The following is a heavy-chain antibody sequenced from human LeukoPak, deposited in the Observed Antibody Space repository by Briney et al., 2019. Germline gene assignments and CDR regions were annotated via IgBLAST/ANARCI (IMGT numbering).Heavy chain of an antibody. D-gene: IGHD3-10*01. J-gene: IGHJ6*02. Sequence: PGGSLRLSCAASGFTFSDYYMSWIRQAPGKGLEWVSYISSSGSTIYYADSVKGRFTISRDNAKNSLYLQMNSLRAEDTAVYYCARDQRTMVRGVRYYYYGMDVWGQGTTVTVSS. CDR1: GFTFSDYY. CDR2: ISSSGSTI. V-gene: IGHV3-11*01. CDR3: ARDQRTMVRGVRYYYYGMDV.